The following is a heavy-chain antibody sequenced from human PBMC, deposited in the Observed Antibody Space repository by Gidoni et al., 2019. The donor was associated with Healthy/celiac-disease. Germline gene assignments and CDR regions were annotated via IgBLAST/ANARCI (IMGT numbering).Heavy chain of an antibody. CDR1: GGSISSYY. J-gene: IGHJ6*02. V-gene: IGHV4-59*01. Sequence: QVQLQQSGPGLVTPSETLSLTCTVSGGSISSYYWSWIRQPPGKGLEWIGYIYYSGSTNYNPSLKSRVTISVDTSKNQFSLKLSSVTAADTAVYYCARVGGTSSTTPVDYYYGMDVWGQGTTVTVSS. CDR3: ARVGGTSSTTPVDYYYGMDV. CDR2: IYYSGST. D-gene: IGHD2-2*01.